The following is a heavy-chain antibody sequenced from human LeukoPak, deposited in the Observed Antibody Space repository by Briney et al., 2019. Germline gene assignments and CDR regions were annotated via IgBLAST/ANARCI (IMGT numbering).Heavy chain of an antibody. J-gene: IGHJ4*02. CDR1: GGSVSSGSYY. D-gene: IGHD3-3*01. Sequence: SETLSLTCTVSGGSVSSGSYYWSWIRQPPGKGLEWIGYIHYSGSTNYNPSLKSRVTISVDTSKNQFSLKLSSVTAADTAVYYCARAPLSGFWSGYYYDYWGQGTLVTVSS. V-gene: IGHV4-61*01. CDR3: ARAPLSGFWSGYYYDY. CDR2: IHYSGST.